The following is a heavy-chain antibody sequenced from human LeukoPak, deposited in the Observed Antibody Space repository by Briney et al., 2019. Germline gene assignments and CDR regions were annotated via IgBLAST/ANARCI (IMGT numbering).Heavy chain of an antibody. CDR2: ISPSGGST. CDR1: GYTFTSYY. V-gene: IGHV1-46*01. J-gene: IGHJ5*02. D-gene: IGHD3-3*01. CDR3: ARAPAGYDTALGP. Sequence: ASVTVSCKSSGYTFTSYYMHWVRQAPGQGLEWMGMISPSGGSTSYAQKFQGRVTMTRDMSTSTVYMELSSLRSEDTAVYSCARAPAGYDTALGPWGQGTLVTVSS.